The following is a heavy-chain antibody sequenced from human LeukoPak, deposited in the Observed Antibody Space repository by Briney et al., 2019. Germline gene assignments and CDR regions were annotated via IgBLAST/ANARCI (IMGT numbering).Heavy chain of an antibody. V-gene: IGHV3-15*01. D-gene: IGHD2-15*01. CDR1: GFTFSDYY. Sequence: PGGSLRLSCAASGFTFSDYYMSWIRQAPGKGLEWVGRIKSKTDGGTTDYAAPVKGRFTISRDDSKDTLYLQMNSLKTEDTAVYYCTTDSAYVVVVAANWFDPWGQGTLVTVSS. J-gene: IGHJ5*02. CDR2: IKSKTDGGTT. CDR3: TTDSAYVVVVAANWFDP.